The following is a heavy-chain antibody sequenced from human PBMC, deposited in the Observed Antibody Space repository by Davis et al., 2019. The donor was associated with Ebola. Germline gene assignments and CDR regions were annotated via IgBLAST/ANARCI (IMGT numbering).Heavy chain of an antibody. CDR3: ARGLLWFGESPLNWFDP. Sequence: GSLRLSCAVSGGSISSSNWWSWVRQPPGKGLEWIGEIYHSGSTNYNPSLKSRVTISVDKSKNQFSLKLSSVTAADTAVYYCARGLLWFGESPLNWFDPWGQGTLVTVSS. D-gene: IGHD3-10*01. J-gene: IGHJ5*02. CDR1: GGSISSSNW. CDR2: IYHSGST. V-gene: IGHV4-4*02.